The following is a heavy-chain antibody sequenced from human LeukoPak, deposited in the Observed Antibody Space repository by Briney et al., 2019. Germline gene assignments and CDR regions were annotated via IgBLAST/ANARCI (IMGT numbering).Heavy chain of an antibody. CDR3: TRRDRNYGDLDY. J-gene: IGHJ4*02. CDR2: IKSKTDGGTT. D-gene: IGHD4/OR15-4a*01. CDR1: GFTFSNAW. V-gene: IGHV3-15*01. Sequence: PGGSRRLSCAASGFTFSNAWMSWVRQAPGKGLKWVGRIKSKTDGGTTDYAAPVKGRFTISRDDSKNTLYLQVNSLKSEDTAVYYCTRRDRNYGDLDYWGQGTLVTVSS.